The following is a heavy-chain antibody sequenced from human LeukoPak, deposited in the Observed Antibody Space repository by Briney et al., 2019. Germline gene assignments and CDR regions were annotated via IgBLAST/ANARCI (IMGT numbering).Heavy chain of an antibody. V-gene: IGHV5-51*01. D-gene: IGHD3-3*01. CDR2: IYPADSDT. CDR3: ARRDDFSALDI. J-gene: IGHJ3*02. CDR1: GYSFSLYW. Sequence: GESLKISCKGFGYSFSLYWIAWVRQMPGKGLEWMGIIYPADSDTRYSPSLQGQVTISADKSTSTAYLQWSSLKASDTAMYYCARRDDFSALDIWGQGTMVTVSS.